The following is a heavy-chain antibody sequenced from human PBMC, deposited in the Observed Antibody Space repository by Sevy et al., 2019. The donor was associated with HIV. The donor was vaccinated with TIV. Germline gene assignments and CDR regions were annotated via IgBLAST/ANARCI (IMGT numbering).Heavy chain of an antibody. CDR2: IGKDGGTT. D-gene: IGHD4-4*01. J-gene: IGHJ4*02. CDR1: GFSFSGYA. Sequence: GGSLRLSCSASGFSFSGYAMYWVRQAPGKGPECVSTIGKDGGTTYYADSVKGRFTIFRDNSKNTLCLQMSSLRAEDTALYYCVKGPRHEYSNYGLDYWGQGTVVTVSS. V-gene: IGHV3-64D*06. CDR3: VKGPRHEYSNYGLDY.